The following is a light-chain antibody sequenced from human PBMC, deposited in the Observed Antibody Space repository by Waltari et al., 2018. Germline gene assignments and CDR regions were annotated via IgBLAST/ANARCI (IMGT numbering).Light chain of an antibody. CDR3: AAWDDNLSGLV. CDR1: SSNIGSNY. CDR2: KNK. J-gene: IGLJ3*02. Sequence: QSVLTQPPSASGTPGQKVTISCNGSSSNIGSNYVYWYQQFPGTAPKLLIFKNKQRPSGVPDRFPDPQSGTSAALAINGLRSEDEADYYCAAWDDNLSGLVLGGGTKVTVL. V-gene: IGLV1-47*01.